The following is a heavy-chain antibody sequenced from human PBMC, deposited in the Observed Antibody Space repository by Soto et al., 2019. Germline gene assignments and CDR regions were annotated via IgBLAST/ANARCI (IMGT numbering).Heavy chain of an antibody. CDR2: ITDGDGNT. J-gene: IGHJ4*02. Sequence: EVQLLESGGGLVQPGGSLRLSCAASGFTFRTDGMNWVRQAPGKVLEWVSSITDGDGNTFYADSVKGRFTISRDNSKNNLYLRMNNLRAEDTAIYYCAKDHCTLSNCTAGFDYWGQGTLVTVSS. CDR3: AKDHCTLSNCTAGFDY. CDR1: GFTFRTDG. D-gene: IGHD2-8*01. V-gene: IGHV3-23*01.